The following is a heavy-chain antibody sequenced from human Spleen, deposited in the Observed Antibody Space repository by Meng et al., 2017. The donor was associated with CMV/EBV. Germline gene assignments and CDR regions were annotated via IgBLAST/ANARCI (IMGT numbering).Heavy chain of an antibody. CDR1: GLTFSNYA. Sequence: CAASGLTFSNYAMSWVRQAPGKGLEWVSGITNWGENKYSADSVKDRFTISRDNSANTLYLQIYSVRAEDTAVYFCAKHYSSSFTHFDFWGQGTLVTVSS. CDR2: ITNWGENK. D-gene: IGHD6-13*01. V-gene: IGHV3-23*01. J-gene: IGHJ4*02. CDR3: AKHYSSSFTHFDF.